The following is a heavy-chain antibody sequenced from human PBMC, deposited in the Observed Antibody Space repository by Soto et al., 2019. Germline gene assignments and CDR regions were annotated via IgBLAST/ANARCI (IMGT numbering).Heavy chain of an antibody. Sequence: ASETLSLTCAVYGGPFSGYYWSWIRQPPGKGLEWIGEINHSGSTNYNPSLKSRVTISVDTSKNQFSLKLSSVTAADTAVYYCARDAAVGFAWGQGTLVTVSS. CDR3: ARDAAVGFA. V-gene: IGHV4-34*01. J-gene: IGHJ5*02. D-gene: IGHD6-19*01. CDR1: GGPFSGYY. CDR2: INHSGST.